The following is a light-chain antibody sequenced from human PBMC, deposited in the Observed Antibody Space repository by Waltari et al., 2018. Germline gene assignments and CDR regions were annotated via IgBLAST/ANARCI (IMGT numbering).Light chain of an antibody. CDR1: QSVSRT. V-gene: IGKV3-20*01. CDR3: QHYVRLPVT. CDR2: GAS. Sequence: EIVLTQSPGTLSLSPGERATLSCRASQSVSRTLSLYQQKPGQAPRLLIYGASTRATGIPDRFSGGGSGTDFSLTISRLEPEDFAVYYCQHYVRLPVTFGQGTKVEIK. J-gene: IGKJ1*01.